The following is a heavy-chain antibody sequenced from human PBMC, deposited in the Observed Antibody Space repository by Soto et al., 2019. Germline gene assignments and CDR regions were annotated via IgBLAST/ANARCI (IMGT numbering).Heavy chain of an antibody. CDR1: GGSISSGGYS. D-gene: IGHD2-15*01. V-gene: IGHV4-30-2*01. CDR3: ARASGYCSGGSSPAAFHDS. Sequence: SETLSLTRAVSGGSISSGGYSWSWIRQPPGKGLEWIGDIYHSGSTYYNPSLKSRVTISVDRSKKQFSLKLSSVTAADTAVYYCARASGYCSGGSSPAAFHDSWGQGTPLIV. CDR2: IYHSGST. J-gene: IGHJ5*01.